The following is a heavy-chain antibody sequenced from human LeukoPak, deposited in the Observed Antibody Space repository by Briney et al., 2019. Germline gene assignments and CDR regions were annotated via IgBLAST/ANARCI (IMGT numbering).Heavy chain of an antibody. J-gene: IGHJ3*02. CDR2: ILYDESNK. V-gene: IGHV3-33*01. CDR1: GFTFSSYG. Sequence: GGPLRLSCAASGFTFSSYGMHWVRQAPGKGLEWVAVILYDESNKDYADSVKGRFTISRDNSKNTLYLQMNSLRAEDTAVYYCARGGEQLLWFGELFLRPTHDAFDIWGQGTMVTAST. D-gene: IGHD3-10*01. CDR3: ARGGEQLLWFGELFLRPTHDAFDI.